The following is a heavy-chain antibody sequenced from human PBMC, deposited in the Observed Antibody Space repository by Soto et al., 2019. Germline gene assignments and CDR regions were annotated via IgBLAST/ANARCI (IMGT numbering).Heavy chain of an antibody. CDR1: GYTFTTYG. Sequence: QVQLVQSGAEVKKPGASVKVSCKASGYTFTTYGISWVRQAPGQGLEWMGWISTYNGNTNYAQKVQGRVTMTTDTSTSTADMELRSLRSDDTAVYYCARDGDVNTAMVRSSGYWGQGTLVTVSS. V-gene: IGHV1-18*01. CDR3: ARDGDVNTAMVRSSGY. J-gene: IGHJ4*02. D-gene: IGHD5-18*01. CDR2: ISTYNGNT.